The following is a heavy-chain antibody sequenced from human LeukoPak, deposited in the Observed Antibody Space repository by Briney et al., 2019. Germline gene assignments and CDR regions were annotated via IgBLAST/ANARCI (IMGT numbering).Heavy chain of an antibody. Sequence: GESLKISCQGSGYSFPNYWLGWVRQMPGKGLEWMGTIYPDDPDTRYSPSFQGQVTISVDKSISTAYLQWSSLKASDTAMYYCARHSATRGSGYNGVGYWGQGTLVTVSS. V-gene: IGHV5-51*01. CDR3: ARHSATRGSGYNGVGY. D-gene: IGHD5-12*01. CDR2: IYPDDPDT. J-gene: IGHJ4*02. CDR1: GYSFPNYW.